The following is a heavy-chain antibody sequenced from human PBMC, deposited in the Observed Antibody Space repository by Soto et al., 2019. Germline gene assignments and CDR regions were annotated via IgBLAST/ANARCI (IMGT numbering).Heavy chain of an antibody. J-gene: IGHJ1*01. Sequence: QITLKESGPTLVKPTQTLTLTCTFSGFSLSTSGVGVGWIRQPPGKALEWLALIYWDDGKRYSPSLKNRLTIAKDPSKNQVVLTMTNMDPVDTATYYCAHLVLLWFGELSAEYFQHWGQGTLVTVSS. CDR1: GFSLSTSGVG. CDR2: IYWDDGK. V-gene: IGHV2-5*02. D-gene: IGHD3-10*01. CDR3: AHLVLLWFGELSAEYFQH.